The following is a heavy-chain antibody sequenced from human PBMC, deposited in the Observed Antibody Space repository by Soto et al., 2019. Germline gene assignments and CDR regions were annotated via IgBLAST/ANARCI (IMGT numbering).Heavy chain of an antibody. CDR1: GAAMSSYY. Sequence: SETLSLTCTVSGAAMSSYYWSWIRQSPGKGLEWIGYIYSSGTIDYNPSLKSRVTISVERSKFQFSLRLTSVTAADTAVYFCATDSTGYYSDAFDVWGQGARVTVSS. D-gene: IGHD3-22*01. J-gene: IGHJ3*01. CDR3: ATDSTGYYSDAFDV. V-gene: IGHV4-59*03. CDR2: IYSSGTI.